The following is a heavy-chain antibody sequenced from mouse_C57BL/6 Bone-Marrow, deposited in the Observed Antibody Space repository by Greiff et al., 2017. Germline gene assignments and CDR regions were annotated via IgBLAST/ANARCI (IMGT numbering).Heavy chain of an antibody. CDR1: GFNIKDDY. J-gene: IGHJ2*01. CDR3: LLWDY. D-gene: IGHD2-10*01. V-gene: IGHV14-4*01. Sequence: VQLQQSGPELVRPGASVKLSCTAPGFNIKDDYMHWVKQRPEQGLEWIGWIDPENGDTEYASNFQGKATITADTSSNTAYLQLSSLTTEDTAVYYFLLWDYWGQGTTLTVSS. CDR2: IDPENGDT.